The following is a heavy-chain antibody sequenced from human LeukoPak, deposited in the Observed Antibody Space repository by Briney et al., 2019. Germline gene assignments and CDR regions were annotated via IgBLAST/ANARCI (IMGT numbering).Heavy chain of an antibody. CDR3: ATPQGDDSSGYYLHY. J-gene: IGHJ4*02. Sequence: ASVKVSCKASGYTFTNYYMVWVRQAPGQGLEWMGIINPSSGTTNYAQKFQGRVTMTRNTSISTAYMELSSLRSEDTAVYYCATPQGDDSSGYYLHYWGQGTLVTVSS. CDR2: INPSSGTT. V-gene: IGHV1-46*01. D-gene: IGHD3-22*01. CDR1: GYTFTNYY.